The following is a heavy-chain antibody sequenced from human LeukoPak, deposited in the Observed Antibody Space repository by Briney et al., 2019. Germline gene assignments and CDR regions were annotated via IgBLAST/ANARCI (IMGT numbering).Heavy chain of an antibody. CDR2: IIPILGIA. J-gene: IGHJ6*02. Sequence: SVKVSCKASGGTFSSYTISWVRQAPGQGLEWMGRIIPILGIANYAQKFQGRVTITADQSTSTAYMELSSLRSEDTAVYYCARPSTVTTNYYYYYGMDVWGQGTTVTVSS. V-gene: IGHV1-69*02. D-gene: IGHD4-17*01. CDR1: GGTFSSYT. CDR3: ARPSTVTTNYYYYYGMDV.